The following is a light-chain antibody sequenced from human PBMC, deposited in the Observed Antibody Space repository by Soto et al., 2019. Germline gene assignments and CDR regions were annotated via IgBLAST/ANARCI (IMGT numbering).Light chain of an antibody. J-gene: IGKJ1*01. CDR2: WAS. CDR1: RSVLYSSNNRNY. Sequence: DIVMTQSPDSLAVSLGERATINCKSSRSVLYSSNNRNYLAWYQQKAGQPPKLLISWASTRECGVPDRFSGSGSATDFTLTISSLQAEDVALYCCQQYYSAPTTFGQGTKVEIK. CDR3: QQYYSAPTT. V-gene: IGKV4-1*01.